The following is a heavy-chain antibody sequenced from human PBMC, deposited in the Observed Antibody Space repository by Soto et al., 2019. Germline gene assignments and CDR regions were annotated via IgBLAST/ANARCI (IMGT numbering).Heavy chain of an antibody. D-gene: IGHD6-19*01. Sequence: GGSLRLSCAASGFTFDDYAMHWVRQAPGKGLEWVSGISWNSGSIGYADSVKGRFTISRDNAKNSLYLQMNSLRAEDTALYYCAKDKRRLRSGWYAVDYWGQGTLVTVSS. CDR1: GFTFDDYA. CDR3: AKDKRRLRSGWYAVDY. J-gene: IGHJ4*02. CDR2: ISWNSGSI. V-gene: IGHV3-9*01.